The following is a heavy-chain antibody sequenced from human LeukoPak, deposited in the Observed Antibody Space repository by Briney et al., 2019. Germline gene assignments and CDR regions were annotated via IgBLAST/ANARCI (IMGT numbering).Heavy chain of an antibody. CDR2: ISAYNGNT. D-gene: IGHD2-2*01. V-gene: IGHV1-18*04. CDR1: GYTFTSYG. Sequence: ASVKVSCKASGYTFTSYGISWVRQAPGQGLEWMGWISAYNGNTNYAQKLQGRVTMTTDTSTSTAYMELRSLRSDDTAVYYYARDRPRVVVVPAAMLDYYYYGMDVWGKGTTVAVSS. J-gene: IGHJ6*04. CDR3: ARDRPRVVVVPAAMLDYYYYGMDV.